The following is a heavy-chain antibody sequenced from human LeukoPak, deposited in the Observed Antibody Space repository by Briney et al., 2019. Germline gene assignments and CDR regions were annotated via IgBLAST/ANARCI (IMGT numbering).Heavy chain of an antibody. V-gene: IGHV1-2*02. CDR2: INPNSGGT. D-gene: IGHD6-19*01. Sequence: ASVKVSCKASGYTFSGYYIHWVRQAPGQGLEWMGWINPNSGGTKYAQKFQGRLTMTRDTSISTAYMELNRLRSDDTAVYYCARVAVAGKVDYWGQGTLVTVSS. CDR1: GYTFSGYY. CDR3: ARVAVAGKVDY. J-gene: IGHJ4*02.